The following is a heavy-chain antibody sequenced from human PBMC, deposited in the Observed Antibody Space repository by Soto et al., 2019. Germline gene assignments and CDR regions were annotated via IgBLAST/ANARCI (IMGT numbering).Heavy chain of an antibody. D-gene: IGHD3-10*01. J-gene: IGHJ4*02. V-gene: IGHV3-15*07. CDR2: TRSISDGGAT. Sequence: GTLRLSCAASGFRCSRACMTGVRQAPGKGLEWVGRTRSISDGGATDYSTPVEGRFTISRDDSQNKVFLQLNGLKPEDTGVYYCTTAPLPFPTAMTKTGGAYWGKGTLVTVSS. CDR1: GFRCSRAC. CDR3: TTAPLPFPTAMTKTGGAY.